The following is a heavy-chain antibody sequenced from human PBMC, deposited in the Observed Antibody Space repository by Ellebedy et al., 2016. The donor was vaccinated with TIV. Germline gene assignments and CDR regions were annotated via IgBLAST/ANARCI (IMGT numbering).Heavy chain of an antibody. CDR2: ISAYSAKT. CDR3: ARSNKDAAYSFDN. V-gene: IGHV1-18*01. J-gene: IGHJ4*02. D-gene: IGHD5-18*01. Sequence: AASVKVSCKASGFSFISYDFTWVRQAPGQGLELMGWISAYSAKTNFAQKFEGRINMTTDTSTRTVYMEMRSLRFDDTAVYYCARSNKDAAYSFDNWGQGALVTVSS. CDR1: GFSFISYD.